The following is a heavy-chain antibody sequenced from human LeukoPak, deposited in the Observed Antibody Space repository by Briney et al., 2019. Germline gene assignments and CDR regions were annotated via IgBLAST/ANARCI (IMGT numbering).Heavy chain of an antibody. CDR2: IYYSGST. J-gene: IGHJ4*02. Sequence: SETLSLTCTVPGGSLSSYYWSWIRQPPGKGLEWIGYIYYSGSTNYNPSLKSRVTISVDTSKNQFSLKLSSVTAADTAVYYCARDDNWHFDYWGQGTLVTVSS. V-gene: IGHV4-59*01. CDR3: ARDDNWHFDY. D-gene: IGHD1-20*01. CDR1: GGSLSSYY.